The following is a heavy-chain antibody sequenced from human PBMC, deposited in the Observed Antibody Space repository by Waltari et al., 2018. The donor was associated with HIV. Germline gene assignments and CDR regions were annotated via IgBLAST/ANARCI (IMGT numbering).Heavy chain of an antibody. CDR1: GYSFTSHA. Sequence: QVQLVQSGTELKRPGDSVMISCRASGYSFTSHAIHWIRQAPGQGLQYVGWSDPGSGTAKFSENLQTKVTFSRDTSATTAFMEVRNLKYEDVAVFYCARGGASGGFDLWGQGTLVIVSS. V-gene: IGHV1-3*02. CDR2: SDPGSGTA. J-gene: IGHJ4*02. CDR3: ARGGASGGFDL. D-gene: IGHD3-10*01.